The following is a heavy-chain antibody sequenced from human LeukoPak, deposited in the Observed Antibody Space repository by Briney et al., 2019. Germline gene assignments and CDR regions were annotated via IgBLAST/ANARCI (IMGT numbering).Heavy chain of an antibody. J-gene: IGHJ4*02. D-gene: IGHD3-22*01. CDR3: ARDRHYYDSSGRDY. CDR1: GFTFSSYS. V-gene: IGHV3-21*01. Sequence: GGSLRLSCAASGFTFSSYSMNWVRQAPGKGLEWVSSISSSSSYIYYADSVKGRFTISRDNAKNSLYLQMNSLRAEDTAVYCCARDRHYYDSSGRDYWGQGTLVTVSS. CDR2: ISSSSSYI.